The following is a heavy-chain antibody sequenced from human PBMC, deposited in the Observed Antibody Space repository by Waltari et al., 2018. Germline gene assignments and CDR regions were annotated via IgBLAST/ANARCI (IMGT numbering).Heavy chain of an antibody. Sequence: QVQLVQSGSELKKPGASVRVSCTASGYTFISYVMKWMRQAPGQGLEWMGWINTNTGNPTYAQGFTGRFVFSLDTSVSTAYLQISSLEPEDFAVYYCQQRSHWLFGGGTKVEIKRTVAAPSVFIFQ. CDR3: QQRSHWLFGGGTKVEIKRTVAAPSVFIFQ. CDR1: GYTFISYV. CDR2: INTNTGNP. J-gene: IGHJ1*01. D-gene: IGHD6-13*01. V-gene: IGHV7-4-1*02.